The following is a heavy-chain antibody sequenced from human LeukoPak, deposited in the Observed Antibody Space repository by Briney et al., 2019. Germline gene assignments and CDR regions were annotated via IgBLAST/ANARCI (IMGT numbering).Heavy chain of an antibody. CDR3: ASSLWAVANTYYYDSSGYHDAFDI. J-gene: IGHJ3*02. Sequence: ASVKVSCKASGYTFTSYGISWVRQAPGQGLEWMGWISAYNGNTNYAQKLQGRVTMTTDTSTSTAYMELRSLRSDDTAVYYCASSLWAVANTYYYDSSGYHDAFDIWGQGTMVTVSS. CDR2: ISAYNGNT. V-gene: IGHV1-18*01. CDR1: GYTFTSYG. D-gene: IGHD3-22*01.